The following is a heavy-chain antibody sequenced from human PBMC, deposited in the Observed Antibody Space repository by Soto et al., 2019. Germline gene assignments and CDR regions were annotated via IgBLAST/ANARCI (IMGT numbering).Heavy chain of an antibody. J-gene: IGHJ4*02. CDR2: IKQDGSEK. CDR3: ARDLWHSVNY. Sequence: PGGSLRLSCAASGFPFSSYWMSWVRQAPGKGLEWVANIKQDGSEKYYVDSVKGRFTISRDNAKNSLYLQMNSLRAEDTAVYYCARDLWHSVNYWGQGTLVTVSS. V-gene: IGHV3-7*01. D-gene: IGHD2-21*01. CDR1: GFPFSSYW.